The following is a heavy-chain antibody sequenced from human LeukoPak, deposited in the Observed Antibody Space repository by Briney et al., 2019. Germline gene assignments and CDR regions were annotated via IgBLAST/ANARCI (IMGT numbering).Heavy chain of an antibody. Sequence: GGSLRLSCAASGFTFSNYVMNWVRQAPGKGLEWVSGISGSGGTTYYADSVKGRFTISRDNSKNTLYLQMNSLRAEDTAVYYCAKGATIAARPFDYWGQGTLVTVSS. D-gene: IGHD6-6*01. CDR1: GFTFSNYV. CDR3: AKGATIAARPFDY. V-gene: IGHV3-23*01. CDR2: ISGSGGTT. J-gene: IGHJ4*02.